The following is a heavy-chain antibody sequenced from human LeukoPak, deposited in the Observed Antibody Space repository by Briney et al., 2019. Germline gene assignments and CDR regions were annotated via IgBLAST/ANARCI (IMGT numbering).Heavy chain of an antibody. Sequence: GESLKISCKGSGYSFTSYWIGWVRQMPGKGLEWLGIINPGDSDTRYSPSFQGQVTISADKSITTAYLQWSSLRASDTAMYYCARPANRGDAFDIWGQGTMVTVSS. CDR3: ARPANRGDAFDI. CDR1: GYSFTSYW. D-gene: IGHD2/OR15-2a*01. CDR2: INPGDSDT. J-gene: IGHJ3*02. V-gene: IGHV5-51*01.